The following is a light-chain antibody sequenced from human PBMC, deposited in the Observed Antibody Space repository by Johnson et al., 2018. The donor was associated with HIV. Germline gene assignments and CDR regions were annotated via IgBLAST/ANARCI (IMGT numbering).Light chain of an antibody. J-gene: IGLJ1*01. CDR2: DNN. V-gene: IGLV1-51*01. CDR3: GTWDSSMNASYV. CDR1: SSNIGNNY. Sequence: QSVLTQPPSVSAAPGQKVTISCSGSSSNIGNNYVSWYQQLPGTAPKLLIYDNNKRPSGISDRFSGSKSGTSATLGITGLQTGDEADYYCGTWDSSMNASYVCGSGTSVTVL.